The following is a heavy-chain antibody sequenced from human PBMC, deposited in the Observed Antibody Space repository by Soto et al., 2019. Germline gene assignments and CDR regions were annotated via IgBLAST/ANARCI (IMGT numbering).Heavy chain of an antibody. V-gene: IGHV5-10-1*01. D-gene: IGHD1-26*01. CDR1: GYNFNSHW. Sequence: PGESLKISCQAAGYNFNSHWINWVRQTPGKGLEWMGRIDPSDSYTDYSPSFQGHITISVDHSISTAYLQWNSLKASDTAMYYCARRLGATWFDPWGQGTRVTVSS. CDR2: IDPSDSYT. J-gene: IGHJ5*02. CDR3: ARRLGATWFDP.